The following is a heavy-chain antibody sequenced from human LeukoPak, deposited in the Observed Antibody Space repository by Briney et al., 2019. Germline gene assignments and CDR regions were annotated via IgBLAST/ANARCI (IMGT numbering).Heavy chain of an antibody. V-gene: IGHV3-30-3*01. J-gene: IGHJ5*02. CDR2: ISYDGGNE. CDR1: GFTLTEHA. D-gene: IGHD6-6*01. Sequence: GGSLRLSCAVSGFTLTEHALSWVRQAPGKGLEWVAVISYDGGNEYYADSVKGRFTISRDNSKNTLYLQMNNLRAEDTAVCYCARDRGSSWFDPWGQGTLVTVSS. CDR3: ARDRGSSWFDP.